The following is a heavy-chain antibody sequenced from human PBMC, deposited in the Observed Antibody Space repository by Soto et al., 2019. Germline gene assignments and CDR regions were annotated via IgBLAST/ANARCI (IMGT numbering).Heavy chain of an antibody. CDR1: GYTFTGYY. Sequence: GASVKVSCKASGYTFTGYYMHWVRQAPGQGPEWMGWINPNSGGTNYAQKFQGWVTMTRDTSISTAYMELSRLRSDDTAVYYCARARLDDSSGYYYFDAFDIWGQGTMVTVSS. CDR2: INPNSGGT. J-gene: IGHJ3*02. V-gene: IGHV1-2*04. D-gene: IGHD3-22*01. CDR3: ARARLDDSSGYYYFDAFDI.